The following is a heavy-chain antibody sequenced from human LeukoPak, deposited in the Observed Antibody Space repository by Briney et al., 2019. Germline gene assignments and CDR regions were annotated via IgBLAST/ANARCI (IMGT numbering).Heavy chain of an antibody. CDR2: IYYSGST. D-gene: IGHD5-18*01. CDR3: VGGGYGSLSFDY. Sequence: SETLSLTCTVSGGSINTYYWSWVRQPPGKGLEWIGYIYYSGSTKYNPSLKSRVTISVDTSKNQFSLKLRCVNAEDTALYYCVGGGYGSLSFDYWGQGTLVTVSS. V-gene: IGHV4-59*01. J-gene: IGHJ4*02. CDR1: GGSINTYY.